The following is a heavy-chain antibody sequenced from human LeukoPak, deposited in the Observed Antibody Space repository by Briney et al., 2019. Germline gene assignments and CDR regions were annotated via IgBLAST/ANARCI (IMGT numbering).Heavy chain of an antibody. CDR1: GFTFSDYY. CDR2: ISSSGSTI. J-gene: IGHJ3*02. V-gene: IGHV3-11*04. D-gene: IGHD3-22*01. Sequence: GGSLRLSCAASGFTFSDYYMSWIRQAPGKGLEWVSYISSSGSTIYYADSVKGRFTISRDNAKNTLYLQMNSLRAEDTAVYYCAKDYYDISGLKGAFDIWGQGTMVTVSS. CDR3: AKDYYDISGLKGAFDI.